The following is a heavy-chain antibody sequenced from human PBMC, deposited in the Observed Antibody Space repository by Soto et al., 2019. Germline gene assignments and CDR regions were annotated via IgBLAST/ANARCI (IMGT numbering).Heavy chain of an antibody. CDR2: VSAYNGNT. J-gene: IGHJ4*02. CDR1: GFTFTSYG. Sequence: QVQLVQSGAEVKKPGASMKVSCKASGFTFTSYGISWVRQAPGQGLEWMGWVSAYNGNTHYAQKLQGRVTMTTDTSATTAYMELRSRRSDDTAVYYCSRGGSSWQPHEDYWGQGTLVTVSS. D-gene: IGHD6-13*01. V-gene: IGHV1-18*01. CDR3: SRGGSSWQPHEDY.